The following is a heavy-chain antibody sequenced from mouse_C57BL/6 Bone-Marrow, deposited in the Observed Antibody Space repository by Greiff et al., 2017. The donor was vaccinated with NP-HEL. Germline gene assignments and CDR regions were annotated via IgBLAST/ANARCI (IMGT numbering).Heavy chain of an antibody. CDR3: ARDIPSVYYYGSSYWYFDV. D-gene: IGHD1-1*01. V-gene: IGHV14-3*01. J-gene: IGHJ1*03. CDR2: IDPANGNT. Sequence: EVQLQQSVAELVRPGASVKLSCTASGFNIKNTYMHWVKQRPEQGLEWIGRIDPANGNTKYAPKFQGKATITADTSSNTAYLQLSSLTSEDTAIYYCARDIPSVYYYGSSYWYFDVWGTGTTVTVSS. CDR1: GFNIKNTY.